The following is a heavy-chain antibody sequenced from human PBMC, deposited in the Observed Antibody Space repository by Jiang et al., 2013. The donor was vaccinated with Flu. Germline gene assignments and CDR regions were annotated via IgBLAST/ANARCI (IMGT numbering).Heavy chain of an antibody. CDR1: GFTFSSYE. Sequence: VQLLESGGGLVQPGGSLRLSCAASGFTFSSYEMNWVRQAPGKGLEWVSYISSSGSTIYYADSVKGRFTISRDNAKNSLYLQMNSLRAEDTAVYYCAREDYGSGSYYLDYWGQGTLVTVSS. D-gene: IGHD3-10*01. V-gene: IGHV3-48*03. CDR3: AREDYGSGSYYLDY. CDR2: ISSSGSTI. J-gene: IGHJ4*02.